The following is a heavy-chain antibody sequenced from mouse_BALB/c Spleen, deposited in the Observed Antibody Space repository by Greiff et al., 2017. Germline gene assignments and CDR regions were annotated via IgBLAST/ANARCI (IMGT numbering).Heavy chain of an antibody. CDR2: IKPSNGRT. V-gene: IGHV1S81*02. CDR1: GYTFTSYW. J-gene: IGHJ2*01. Sequence: QVQLQQPGAELVKPGASVKLSCKASGYTFTSYWMHWVKQRPGQGLEWIGEIKPSNGRTNYNEKFKSKATLTVDKSSSTAYMQLSSLTSEDSAVYYCAEGGDHWGQGTTLTVSS. CDR3: AEGGDH.